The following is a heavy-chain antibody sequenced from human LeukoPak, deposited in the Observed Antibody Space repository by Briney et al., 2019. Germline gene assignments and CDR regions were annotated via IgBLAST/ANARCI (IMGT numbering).Heavy chain of an antibody. D-gene: IGHD2-2*01. J-gene: IGHJ4*02. V-gene: IGHV3-23*01. CDR2: ISGSGGST. CDR1: GFTFSDYA. Sequence: PGGSLRLSCAASGFTFSDYAMSWVRQASGKGLEWVSAISGSGGSTYYADSVKGRFTISRDNSKNTLYLQMNSLRAEDTAVYYCATVFSSSNEFFDYWGQGALVTVSS. CDR3: ATVFSSSNEFFDY.